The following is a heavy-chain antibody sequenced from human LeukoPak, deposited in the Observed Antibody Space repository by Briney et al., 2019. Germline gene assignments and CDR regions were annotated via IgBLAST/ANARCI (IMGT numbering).Heavy chain of an antibody. Sequence: GGSLRLSCAASRLTFSDYAMTWGRQAPGKGLQWVSTICGSGGRTYYTDSVKGRFTVSRDNSKNTLYLQMKSLRVEDAAVYYCAKDRRAAAGPPYYFDNWGQGTLVTVSS. CDR1: RLTFSDYA. D-gene: IGHD6-13*01. J-gene: IGHJ4*02. V-gene: IGHV3-23*01. CDR3: AKDRRAAAGPPYYFDN. CDR2: ICGSGGRT.